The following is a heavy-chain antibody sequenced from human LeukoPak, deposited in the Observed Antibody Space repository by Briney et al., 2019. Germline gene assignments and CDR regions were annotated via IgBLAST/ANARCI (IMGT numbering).Heavy chain of an antibody. Sequence: PSETLSLTCTVSGGSISSYYWSWIRQPPGKGLEWIGYIYYSGSTNYNPSLKSRVTISVDTSKNQFSLKLNSVTAADTAVYYCARGPLIAAAGTWWGQGTPVTVSS. CDR1: GGSISSYY. V-gene: IGHV4-59*01. CDR3: ARGPLIAAAGTW. D-gene: IGHD6-13*01. J-gene: IGHJ4*02. CDR2: IYYSGST.